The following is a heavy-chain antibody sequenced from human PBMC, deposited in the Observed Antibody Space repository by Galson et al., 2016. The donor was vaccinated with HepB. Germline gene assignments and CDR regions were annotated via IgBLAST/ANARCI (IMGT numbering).Heavy chain of an antibody. CDR1: GFDFSDFA. CDR3: ATDGDIVVVVGATPAYNYGLDV. Sequence: SLRLSCAASGFDFSDFAMHWVRQAPGKGLEWVALIWYDGSKKYYLDSVKGRFTISRDNSKNTLYLQMNSLKTEETAAYYCATDGDIVVVVGATPAYNYGLDVWGHGTTVAVSS. CDR2: IWYDGSKK. J-gene: IGHJ6*02. V-gene: IGHV3-33*01. D-gene: IGHD2-15*01.